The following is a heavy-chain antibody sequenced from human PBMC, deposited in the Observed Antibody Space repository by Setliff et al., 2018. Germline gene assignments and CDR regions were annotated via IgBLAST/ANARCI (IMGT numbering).Heavy chain of an antibody. Sequence: PSETLSLTCAASGGSFSDYYWTWIRQPPGKGLEWIGEINHSGNTKSKPSLKSRVTITVDPSKNQFSLKLNSVTAADTAVYYCARSYHLVLTNWFDAWGQGTLVTVSS. D-gene: IGHD1-26*01. CDR3: ARSYHLVLTNWFDA. V-gene: IGHV4-34*01. CDR2: INHSGNT. CDR1: GGSFSDYY. J-gene: IGHJ5*01.